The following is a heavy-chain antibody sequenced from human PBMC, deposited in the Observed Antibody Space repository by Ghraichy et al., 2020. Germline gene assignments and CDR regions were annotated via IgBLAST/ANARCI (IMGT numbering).Heavy chain of an antibody. V-gene: IGHV4-59*08. CDR1: GGSISSYY. D-gene: IGHD1/OR15-1a*01. CDR3: ASNKYGIDV. Sequence: ESLNISCTVSGGSISSYYWSWIRQPPGKGLEWIGYIYYSGSTNYNPPLKSRVTISVDTSKNQFSLKLSSVTAADTAVYYCASNKYGIDVWGEGTTVTVSS. CDR2: IYYSGST. J-gene: IGHJ6*04.